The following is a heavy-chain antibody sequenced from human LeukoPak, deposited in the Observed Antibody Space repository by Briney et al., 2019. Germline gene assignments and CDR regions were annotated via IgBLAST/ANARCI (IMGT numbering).Heavy chain of an antibody. J-gene: IGHJ4*02. Sequence: ASVKVSCKASGYRFTDYHIHWVRQAPGQGLEWMGWIDRNSGVTTYAQKFQGRVTLTGDTSISTAYMELTRLTSDDTAVYYCARDPTDGSFHFDYWGQGALVTVSS. V-gene: IGHV1-2*02. CDR1: GYRFTDYH. CDR2: IDRNSGVT. D-gene: IGHD5-24*01. CDR3: ARDPTDGSFHFDY.